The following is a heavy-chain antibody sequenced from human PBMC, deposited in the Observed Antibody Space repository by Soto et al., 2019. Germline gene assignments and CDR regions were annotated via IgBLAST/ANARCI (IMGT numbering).Heavy chain of an antibody. CDR3: ARDQRRAVAGKGGWFDP. V-gene: IGHV3-30-3*01. J-gene: IGHJ5*02. Sequence: VGSLRICCAASGFTFMSYAMDWVRQAPGKGLEWVAVISYDGSNKYYADSVKGRFTISRDNSKNTLYLQMNSLRAEDTAVYYCARDQRRAVAGKGGWFDPWGQGTLVTVSS. CDR1: GFTFMSYA. D-gene: IGHD6-19*01. CDR2: ISYDGSNK.